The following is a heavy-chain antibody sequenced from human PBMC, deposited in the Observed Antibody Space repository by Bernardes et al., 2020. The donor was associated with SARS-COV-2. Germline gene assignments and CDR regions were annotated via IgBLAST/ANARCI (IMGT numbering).Heavy chain of an antibody. V-gene: IGHV4-31*03. D-gene: IGHD3-10*01. J-gene: IGHJ4*02. CDR3: ASSYYFDSGSYGDF. CDR1: GGSISSGGYY. CDR2: IHYRGYT. Sequence: SETLSLTCTVSGGSISSGGYYCNWIRQHPGKGLEWIGFIHYRGYTYYNPSLESRVTISLDTSKNQFSLKLTSVTAADTAVYYCASSYYFDSGSYGDFWGQGILVTVSS.